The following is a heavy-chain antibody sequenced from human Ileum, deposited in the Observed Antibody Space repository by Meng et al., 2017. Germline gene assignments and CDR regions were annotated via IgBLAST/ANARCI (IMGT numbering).Heavy chain of an antibody. V-gene: IGHV3-64*01. CDR3: ARVDYALDMDV. CDR1: GFTFSTYS. CDR2: ISSNGGRT. D-gene: IGHD4-17*01. J-gene: IGHJ6*02. Sequence: EGQLLESGGGLVQPGGSLRLSCAASGFTFSTYSMHWVRQAPGKGLEYVSAISSNGGRTSYANSVKGRFTISRDNSKNTLYLQMGSLRADDTALYFCARVDYALDMDVWGQGTTVTVSS.